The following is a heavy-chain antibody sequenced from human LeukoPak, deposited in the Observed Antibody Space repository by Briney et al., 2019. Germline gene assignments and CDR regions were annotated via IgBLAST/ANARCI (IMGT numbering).Heavy chain of an antibody. Sequence: ASVKVSCKASGYTFTSYGISWVRQAPGQGLEWMGWISAYNGNTNYAQKLQGRVTMTTDTSTGTAYMELRSLRSDDTAVYYCARDRDYDFWSGGFDYWGQGTLVTVSS. CDR3: ARDRDYDFWSGGFDY. CDR1: GYTFTSYG. J-gene: IGHJ4*02. CDR2: ISAYNGNT. V-gene: IGHV1-18*01. D-gene: IGHD3-3*01.